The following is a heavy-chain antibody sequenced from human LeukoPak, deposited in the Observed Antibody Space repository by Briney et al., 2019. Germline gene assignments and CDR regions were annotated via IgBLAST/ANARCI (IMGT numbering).Heavy chain of an antibody. CDR1: GYTFTGYY. CDR2: MNPNSGNT. Sequence: ASVKVSCKASGYTFTGYYMHWVRQAPGQGLEWMGWMNPNSGNTGYAQKFQGRVTMTRNTSISTAYMELSSLRSEDTAVYYCARGLVGATGLFDIWGQGTMVTVSS. V-gene: IGHV1-8*02. D-gene: IGHD1-26*01. J-gene: IGHJ3*02. CDR3: ARGLVGATGLFDI.